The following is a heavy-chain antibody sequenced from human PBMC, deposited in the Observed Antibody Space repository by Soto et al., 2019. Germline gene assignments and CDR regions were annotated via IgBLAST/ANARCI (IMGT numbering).Heavy chain of an antibody. Sequence: SETLSLTCAVYGGSFSGYYWSWIRQPPGKGLEWIGEINHSGSTNYNPSLKSRVTISVDTSKNQFSLKLSSVTAADTAVYYCARGTRDDYVWGSYRYTVFDYWGQGTLVTVSS. J-gene: IGHJ4*02. D-gene: IGHD3-16*02. CDR3: ARGTRDDYVWGSYRYTVFDY. V-gene: IGHV4-34*01. CDR1: GGSFSGYY. CDR2: INHSGST.